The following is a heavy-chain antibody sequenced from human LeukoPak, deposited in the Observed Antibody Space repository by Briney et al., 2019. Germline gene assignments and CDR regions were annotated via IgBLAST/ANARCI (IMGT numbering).Heavy chain of an antibody. CDR2: ISYDGNIK. CDR1: GFTFSTYA. CDR3: ARDRILGVVFEFDS. V-gene: IGHV3-30-3*01. J-gene: IGHJ4*02. Sequence: GGSLRLSCAASGFTFSTYAIHWVRQAPGKGLEWVAVISYDGNIKYYADSVKGRFIISRDNSKNTLALQMNSLRVEDTATYYCARDRILGVVFEFDSWGQGTLVTVSS. D-gene: IGHD1-26*01.